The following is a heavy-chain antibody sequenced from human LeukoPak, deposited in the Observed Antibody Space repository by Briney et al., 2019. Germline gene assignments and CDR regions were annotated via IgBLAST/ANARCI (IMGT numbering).Heavy chain of an antibody. V-gene: IGHV4-61*02. CDR2: INTSGST. CDR3: ARRRAVAEY. Sequence: SQTLSLTCTVFGGSINSGDYYWSWIRQPAGKGLEWIGRINTSGSTNYNPSLKSRVTMSADTSKNQFSLQLSSVTATDTAVYYCARRRAVAEYWGQGTLVTVSS. J-gene: IGHJ4*02. CDR1: GGSINSGDYY. D-gene: IGHD6-19*01.